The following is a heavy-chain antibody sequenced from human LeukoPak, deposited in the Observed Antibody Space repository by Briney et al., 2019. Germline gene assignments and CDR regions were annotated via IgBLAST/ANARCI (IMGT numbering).Heavy chain of an antibody. V-gene: IGHV4-59*01. J-gene: IGHJ3*02. CDR1: GGSISSYY. Sequence: SETLSLTCTVSGGSISSYYWSWIRQPPGKGLQWIGYIYYSGSTNYNPSLKSRVTISVDTSKNQFSLKLSSVTAADTAVFYCARVRGYSYGSDALDIWGQGTMVTVSS. D-gene: IGHD5-18*01. CDR3: ARVRGYSYGSDALDI. CDR2: IYYSGST.